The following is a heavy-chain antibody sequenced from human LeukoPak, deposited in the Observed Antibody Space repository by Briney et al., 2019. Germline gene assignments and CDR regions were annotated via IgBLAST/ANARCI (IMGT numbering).Heavy chain of an antibody. CDR1: GFTLSSSW. V-gene: IGHV3-7*01. J-gene: IGHJ4*02. Sequence: GGSLRLSCAASGFTLSSSWMSWVRQAPGKGLEWVANIKQDGSEKYYVDSVKGRFAISRDNAKNSVYLQMNSLRAEDTAVYYCARGGEEQQLAGFDYWGQGTLVTVSS. CDR2: IKQDGSEK. CDR3: ARGGEEQQLAGFDY. D-gene: IGHD6-13*01.